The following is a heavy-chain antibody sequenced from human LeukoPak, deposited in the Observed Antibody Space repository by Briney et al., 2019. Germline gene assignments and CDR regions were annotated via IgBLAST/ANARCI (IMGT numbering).Heavy chain of an antibody. J-gene: IGHJ4*02. V-gene: IGHV3-30*03. Sequence: GGSLRLSCAASGFTFSSYGMHWVRQAPGKGLEWVAVISYDGSNKYYADSVKGRFTISRDNSKNTLYLQMNSLRVEDTAVYYCARAGNIRFDYWGQGTLVTVSS. CDR1: GFTFSSYG. CDR2: ISYDGSNK. CDR3: ARAGNIRFDY. D-gene: IGHD2/OR15-2a*01.